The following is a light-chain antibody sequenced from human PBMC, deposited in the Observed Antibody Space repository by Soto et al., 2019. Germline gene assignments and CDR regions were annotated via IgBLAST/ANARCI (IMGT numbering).Light chain of an antibody. CDR3: QQNYSPPRT. CDR2: AAS. CDR1: QSISTY. J-gene: IGKJ1*01. V-gene: IGKV1-39*01. Sequence: DIQMTQSPSSLSASIGDRVTITCRASQSISTYLNWYQQKPGKAPNLLIYAASTLQSGVPSRFSGSGSGTDVTLTISGLQPEDLATYYCQQNYSPPRTFGQGTKVEIK.